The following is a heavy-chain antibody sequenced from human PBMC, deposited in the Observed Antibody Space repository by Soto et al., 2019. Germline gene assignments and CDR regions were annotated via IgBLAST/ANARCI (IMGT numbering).Heavy chain of an antibody. V-gene: IGHV3-33*01. Sequence: QVHLVESGGGVVQPGRSLRLSCAASGFTFNNYGMHWVRQAPGKGLEWVAIIWNDGSNSFYANSVRGRFTISRDNSKNTLYLQMSIMRAEDTAVYYCARRQISPPTRGAATARGGMDVWGQGTTVTVSS. D-gene: IGHD6-25*01. J-gene: IGHJ6*02. CDR1: GFTFNNYG. CDR3: ARRQISPPTRGAATARGGMDV. CDR2: IWNDGSNS.